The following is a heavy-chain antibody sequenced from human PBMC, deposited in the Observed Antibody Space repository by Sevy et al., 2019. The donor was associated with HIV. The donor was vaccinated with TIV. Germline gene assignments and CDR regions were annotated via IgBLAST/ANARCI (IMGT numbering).Heavy chain of an antibody. D-gene: IGHD1-26*01. Sequence: GGSLRLSCGASGFTFSSYAMHWVRHAPGKGLEWVAVISYDGSNKYYADSVKGRFTISRDNSKNSLYLQMNSLGAEDTAVYYCARGLGGSHRRAFDIWGQGTMVTVSS. J-gene: IGHJ3*02. CDR3: ARGLGGSHRRAFDI. CDR1: GFTFSSYA. V-gene: IGHV3-30-3*01. CDR2: ISYDGSNK.